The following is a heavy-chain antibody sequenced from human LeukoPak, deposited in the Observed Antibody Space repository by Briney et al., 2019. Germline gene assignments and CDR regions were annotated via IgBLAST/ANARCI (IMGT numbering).Heavy chain of an antibody. Sequence: GGSLSLSCVGSGFNFSDYYMSWIRPAPGKGLEWISYISPNDVNRYYVDAVKGRFTVSRDNAKNSLFLQMKSLRVEDTAVYYCAGSGSPGDYWGQGTLVTVSS. D-gene: IGHD3-10*01. CDR1: GFNFSDYY. J-gene: IGHJ4*02. CDR3: AGSGSPGDY. CDR2: ISPNDVNR. V-gene: IGHV3-11*01.